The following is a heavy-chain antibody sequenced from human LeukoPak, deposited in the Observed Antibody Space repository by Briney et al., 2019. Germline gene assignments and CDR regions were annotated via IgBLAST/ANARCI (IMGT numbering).Heavy chain of an antibody. D-gene: IGHD1-26*01. CDR1: GFTFSISG. J-gene: IGHJ4*02. V-gene: IGHV3-30*02. CDR3: AKETRGSYSDY. Sequence: GRSLGLSCASSGFTFSISGMHGVPQASARGLECVAFIRYDGTSKYYEDSVKGRFTISRDNSKHTVYLQMNSLRAEDTAVYYCAKETRGSYSDYWGQGTLVTVSS. CDR2: IRYDGTSK.